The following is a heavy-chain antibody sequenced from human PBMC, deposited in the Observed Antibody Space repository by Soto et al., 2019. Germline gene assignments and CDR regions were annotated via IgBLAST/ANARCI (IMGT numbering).Heavy chain of an antibody. CDR3: ARNYYDSGGGFDY. Sequence: EVQLVESGGGLIQPGGSLRLSCAASGFTVSSNYMSWVRQAPGMGLEWVSVIYSGGSTYYADSVKGRFTISRDNSKNTLYLQMNSLRAEDTAVYYCARNYYDSGGGFDYWGQGTLVTVSS. J-gene: IGHJ4*02. V-gene: IGHV3-53*01. D-gene: IGHD3-22*01. CDR1: GFTVSSNY. CDR2: IYSGGST.